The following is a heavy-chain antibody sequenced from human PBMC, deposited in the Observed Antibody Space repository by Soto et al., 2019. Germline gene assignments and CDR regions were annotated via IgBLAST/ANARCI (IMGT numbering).Heavy chain of an antibody. Sequence: ASVKVSCKASGYTFTSYGISWVRQAPGQGLEWMGWISAYNGNTNYAQKLQGRVTMTTDTSTSTAYMELRSLRSDDTAVYYCARDGKYSSSSEYYYYGTDVWGLGTTVTVSS. V-gene: IGHV1-18*01. CDR1: GYTFTSYG. CDR2: ISAYNGNT. J-gene: IGHJ6*02. D-gene: IGHD6-6*01. CDR3: ARDGKYSSSSEYYYYGTDV.